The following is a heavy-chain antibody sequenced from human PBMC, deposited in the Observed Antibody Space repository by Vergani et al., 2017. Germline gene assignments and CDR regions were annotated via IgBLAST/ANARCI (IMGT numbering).Heavy chain of an antibody. CDR3: ARAPIVGATTLRTHFDY. Sequence: QVQLVQSGAEVKKPGASVKVSCKASGYTFTSYYMHWVRQAPGQGLEWMGGIIPIFGTANYAQKFQGRVTITADESTSTAYMELSSLRSEDTAVYYCARAPIVGATTLRTHFDYWGQGTLVTVSS. J-gene: IGHJ4*02. V-gene: IGHV1-69*01. CDR2: IIPIFGTA. CDR1: GYTFTSYY. D-gene: IGHD1-26*01.